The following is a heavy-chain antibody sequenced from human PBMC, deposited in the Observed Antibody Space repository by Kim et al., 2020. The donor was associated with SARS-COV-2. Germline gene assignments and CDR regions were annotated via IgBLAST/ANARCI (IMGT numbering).Heavy chain of an antibody. J-gene: IGHJ4*02. CDR1: GDSIRNYY. CDR2: IYTTGST. V-gene: IGHV4-4*07. D-gene: IGHD1-26*01. Sequence: SETLSLTCAVSGDSIRNYYWSWLRQPAGKGLEWIGCIYTTGSTNYNPSLKSRVTMSVDTSNNHFSLNLYSVTAADTAVYFCARDSGYIDFWGQGTLVTVS. CDR3: ARDSGYIDF.